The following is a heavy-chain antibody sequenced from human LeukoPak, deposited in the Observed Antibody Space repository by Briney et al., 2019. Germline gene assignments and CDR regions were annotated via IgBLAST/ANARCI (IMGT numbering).Heavy chain of an antibody. CDR2: INWNGGST. Sequence: GGSLRLSCAASGFTFDDHGMSWVRQAPGKGLEWVSGINWNGGSTGYADSVKGRCTISRDNAKNSLYLQMNSLRAEDTALYYCAGGGSGGNYYYMDVWGKGTTVTVSS. CDR3: AGGGSGGNYYYMDV. CDR1: GFTFDDHG. D-gene: IGHD3-10*01. V-gene: IGHV3-20*04. J-gene: IGHJ6*03.